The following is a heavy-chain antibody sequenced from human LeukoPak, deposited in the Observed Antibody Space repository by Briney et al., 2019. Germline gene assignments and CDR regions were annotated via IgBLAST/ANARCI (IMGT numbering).Heavy chain of an antibody. V-gene: IGHV3-23*01. J-gene: IGHJ4*02. CDR2: ISGSGVTT. CDR1: GFTLRNYA. D-gene: IGHD6-6*01. Sequence: PGGSLRLSCAASGFTLRNYAMSWVRQAPGKGLEWVSAISGSGVTTYYADSVKGRFTISRDNSKNTLYLQMDSLRAEDTATHYCAKARASIAARTLDYWGQGTLVTVSS. CDR3: AKARASIAARTLDY.